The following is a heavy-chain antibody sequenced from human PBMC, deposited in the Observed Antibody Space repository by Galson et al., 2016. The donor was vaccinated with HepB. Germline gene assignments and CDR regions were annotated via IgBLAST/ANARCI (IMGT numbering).Heavy chain of an antibody. CDR2: TNQDGSEK. V-gene: IGHV3-7*04. CDR1: GLTFSRFW. D-gene: IGHD1-1*01. Sequence: SLRLSCAASGLTFSRFWMTWVRQAPGKGLEWVANTNQDGSEKHYLDSVRGRFTISRDNAKNSLYLQMNSLRAEDTAVYFCARAYQYTLDYWGQGTLVTVSS. J-gene: IGHJ4*02. CDR3: ARAYQYTLDY.